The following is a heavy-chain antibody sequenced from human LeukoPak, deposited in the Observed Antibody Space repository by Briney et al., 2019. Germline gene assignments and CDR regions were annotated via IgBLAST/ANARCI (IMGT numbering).Heavy chain of an antibody. CDR3: ASHPNWFDP. CDR1: GGSISSSSYY. CDR2: TYYSGST. Sequence: SETLSLTCTVSGGSISSSSYYWGWIRQPPGKGLEWIGSTYYSGSTYYNPSLKSRVTISVDTSKNQFSLKLSSVTAADTAVYYCASHPNWFDPWGQGTLVTVSS. V-gene: IGHV4-39*01. J-gene: IGHJ5*02.